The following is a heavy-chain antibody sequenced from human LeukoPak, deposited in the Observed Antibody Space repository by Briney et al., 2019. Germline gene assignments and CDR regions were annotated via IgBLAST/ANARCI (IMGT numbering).Heavy chain of an antibody. Sequence: SQTLSLTFVISGDSVSTNSAAWNWIRQSPSGGLEWLGRIYYRSKWYSDYAVSVKSRVSINPDTSNNQLSLQLKSVTPEDTAVYYYVRDRDIGGYLRETPHWYFDLWGRGTLVTVSS. CDR1: GDSVSTNSAA. V-gene: IGHV6-1*01. CDR2: IYYRSKWYS. J-gene: IGHJ2*01. D-gene: IGHD3-22*01. CDR3: VRDRDIGGYLRETPHWYFDL.